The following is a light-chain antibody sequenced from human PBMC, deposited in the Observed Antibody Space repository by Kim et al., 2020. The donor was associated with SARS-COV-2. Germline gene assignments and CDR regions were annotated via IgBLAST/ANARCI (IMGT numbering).Light chain of an antibody. CDR1: SPKSGAGYD. CDR2: GNS. Sequence: VTIACTGSSPKSGAGYDVRWYQQLPGTAPKLLIYGNSNRPSGVPDRFSGSKSGASASLAITGLQAEDEADYYCQSYDSSLSGSGVFGTGTKVTVL. V-gene: IGLV1-40*01. J-gene: IGLJ1*01. CDR3: QSYDSSLSGSGV.